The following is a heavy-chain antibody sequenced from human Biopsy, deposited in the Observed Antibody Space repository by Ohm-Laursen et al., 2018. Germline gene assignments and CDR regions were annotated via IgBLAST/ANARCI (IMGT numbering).Heavy chain of an antibody. V-gene: IGHV1-18*01. CDR2: INTENGNT. D-gene: IGHD1-1*01. CDR3: ARAKLEPVYYYYGMDV. CDR1: GYTFTSYG. Sequence: ASVKVPCKASGYTFTSYGISWVRQAPGQGLEWMGWINTENGNTIYAQNLQGRVTMTADTSTSTAYMEATSLRSDDTAVYYCARAKLEPVYYYYGMDVWGQGTTVTVSS. J-gene: IGHJ6*02.